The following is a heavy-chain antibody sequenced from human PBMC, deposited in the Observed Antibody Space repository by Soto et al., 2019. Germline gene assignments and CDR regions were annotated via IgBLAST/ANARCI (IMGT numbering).Heavy chain of an antibody. J-gene: IGHJ6*02. V-gene: IGHV3-7*03. CDR2: IKQDGSEE. Sequence: GGSLRLSCAASGFTFSSYWMSWVRQAPGKGLQWLANIKQDGSEEYYVDSVKGRFTISRDNAKNSLYLQMNSLRAEDTAVYYCAKDPPSERMQPDYGMDVWGQGTTVTVSS. D-gene: IGHD6-13*01. CDR1: GFTFSSYW. CDR3: AKDPPSERMQPDYGMDV.